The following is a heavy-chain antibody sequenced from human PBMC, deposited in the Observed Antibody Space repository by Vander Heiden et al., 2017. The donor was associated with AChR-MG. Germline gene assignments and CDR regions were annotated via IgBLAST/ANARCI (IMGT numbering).Heavy chain of an antibody. Sequence: QVQLVQSGAEVKKPGASVKVSCKASGYTFTGYYMPWVRQAPGQGLEWMGWINPNSGGTNYAQKFQGRVTMTRDTSISTAYMELSRLRSDDTAVYYCARVPRTRLIWDGMDVWGQGTTVTVSS. D-gene: IGHD3-16*01. CDR1: GYTFTGYY. CDR3: ARVPRTRLIWDGMDV. V-gene: IGHV1-2*02. CDR2: INPNSGGT. J-gene: IGHJ6*02.